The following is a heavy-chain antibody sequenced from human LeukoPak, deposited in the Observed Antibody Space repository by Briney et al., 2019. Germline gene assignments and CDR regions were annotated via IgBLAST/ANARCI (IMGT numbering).Heavy chain of an antibody. V-gene: IGHV3-23*01. CDR1: GFTFSSYW. CDR3: AKDRSSSWYLDY. CDR2: ISGSGGST. J-gene: IGHJ4*02. Sequence: GGSLRLSCAASGFTFSSYWMSWVRQAPGKGLEWVSAISGSGGSTYYADSVKGRFTISRDNSKNTLYLQMNSLRAEDTAVYYCAKDRSSSWYLDYWGQGTLVTVSS. D-gene: IGHD6-13*01.